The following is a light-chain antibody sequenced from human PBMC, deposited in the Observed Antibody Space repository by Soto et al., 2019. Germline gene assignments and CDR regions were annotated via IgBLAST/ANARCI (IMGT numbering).Light chain of an antibody. CDR3: QQGHNWPLT. CDR1: QGISSE. CDR2: GAS. Sequence: EIVMTQSPATLSLSPVERAALSCRASQGISSELAWYQQKPGQPPRLLIYGASTRATGVPARFTGSGSGSDFTLTISGLQSEDFAVYYCQQGHNWPLTFGQGTRLEI. J-gene: IGKJ2*01. V-gene: IGKV3-15*01.